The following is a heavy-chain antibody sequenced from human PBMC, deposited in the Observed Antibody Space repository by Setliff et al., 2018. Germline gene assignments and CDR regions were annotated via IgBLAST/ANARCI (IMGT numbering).Heavy chain of an antibody. J-gene: IGHJ4*02. CDR2: VYVGGNT. Sequence: TLSLTCNVSGVSIANTASYWSWIRQPAGKTLEWIGQVYVGGNTYYNPSFESRVSISVDRSKNQFSLRLTSVTAADTAVYYCARADSGYDGEYYFDHWGQGTLVTVSS. CDR1: GVSIANTASY. D-gene: IGHD5-12*01. CDR3: ARADSGYDGEYYFDH. V-gene: IGHV4-61*09.